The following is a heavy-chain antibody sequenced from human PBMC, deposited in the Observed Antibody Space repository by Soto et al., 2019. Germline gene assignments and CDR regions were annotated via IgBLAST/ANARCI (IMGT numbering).Heavy chain of an antibody. CDR1: GYFLTALS. V-gene: IGHV1-24*01. CDR2: FDREDGET. D-gene: IGHD1-26*01. Sequence: ASVKVSCKVSGYFLTALSIHWVRQAPGKGLEWMGGFDREDGETIYAQKFQGRVTMTEDTSTDSAYMELSSLTSEDTAIYYCAHGEGIVKSIVYFDSWGQGTLVTVSS. CDR3: AHGEGIVKSIVYFDS. J-gene: IGHJ4*02.